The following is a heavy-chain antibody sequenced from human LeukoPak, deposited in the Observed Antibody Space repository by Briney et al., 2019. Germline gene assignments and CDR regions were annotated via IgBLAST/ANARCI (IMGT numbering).Heavy chain of an antibody. J-gene: IGHJ6*03. D-gene: IGHD1-26*01. V-gene: IGHV3-23*01. CDR2: ISGSGGST. CDR1: GFTFSSYA. Sequence: SGGSLRLSCAASGFTFSSYAMSWVRQAPGKGLEWVSAISGSGGSTYYADSVKGRFTISRDNSKNTLYLQMNSLRAEDTAVYYCAKDHSGSYHYHYMDVWGKGTTVTVSS. CDR3: AKDHSGSYHYHYMDV.